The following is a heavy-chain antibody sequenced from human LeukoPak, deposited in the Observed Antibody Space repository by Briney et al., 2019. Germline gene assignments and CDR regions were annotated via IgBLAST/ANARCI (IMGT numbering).Heavy chain of an antibody. D-gene: IGHD5-12*01. V-gene: IGHV1-69*06. J-gene: IGHJ5*02. CDR1: GGTFSSYA. CDR2: IIPIFGTA. Sequence: GSSVKVSCKASGGTFSSYAISWVRQAPGQGLEWMGGIIPIFGTANYAQKFQGRVTITADKSTSTAYMELSSLRSEDTAVYYCAREGPPQDSGYDMRFDPWGQGTLVTVSS. CDR3: AREGPPQDSGYDMRFDP.